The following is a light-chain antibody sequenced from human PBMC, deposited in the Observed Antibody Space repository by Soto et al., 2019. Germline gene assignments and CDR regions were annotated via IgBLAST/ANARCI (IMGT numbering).Light chain of an antibody. J-gene: IGLJ1*01. V-gene: IGLV2-14*01. CDR2: DVS. CDR3: SSYTSRSTYV. Sequence: QSVLTQPASVSGSPGQSITITCTGSTSDIGSYNYVSWYLQDPGKAPKLIIYDVSYRPSGVSNRFFGSKSGNTASLTISALQAEDEADYYCSSYTSRSTYVFGTGTKVTVL. CDR1: TSDIGSYNY.